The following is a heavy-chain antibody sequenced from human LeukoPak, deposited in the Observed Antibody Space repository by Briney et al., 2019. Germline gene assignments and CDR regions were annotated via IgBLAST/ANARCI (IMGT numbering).Heavy chain of an antibody. D-gene: IGHD3-3*01. CDR1: GFTFSSYW. J-gene: IGHJ5*02. V-gene: IGHV3-74*01. Sequence: GGSLRLSCAASGFTFSSYWMHWVRQAPGKGLVWVSRINTDGSSTSYADSVKGRFTISRDNAKNTLYLQMNSLRAEDTAVYYCTSGAKMIFGVVLKGYNWFDPWGQGTLVTVSS. CDR2: INTDGSST. CDR3: TSGAKMIFGVVLKGYNWFDP.